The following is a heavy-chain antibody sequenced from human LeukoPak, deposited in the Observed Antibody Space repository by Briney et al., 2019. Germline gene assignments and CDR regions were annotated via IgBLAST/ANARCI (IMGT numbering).Heavy chain of an antibody. Sequence: GGSLRLSCAASGFTFSSYSMNWVRQAPGKGLEWVSVIYSGGSTYYADSVKGRFTISRDNSKNTLYLQMNSLRAEDTAVYYCARVWWELRGFDYWGQGTLVTVSS. J-gene: IGHJ4*02. CDR2: IYSGGST. V-gene: IGHV3-53*01. D-gene: IGHD1-26*01. CDR3: ARVWWELRGFDY. CDR1: GFTFSSYS.